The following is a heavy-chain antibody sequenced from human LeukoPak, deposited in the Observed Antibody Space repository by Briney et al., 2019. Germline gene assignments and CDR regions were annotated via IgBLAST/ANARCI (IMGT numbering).Heavy chain of an antibody. Sequence: RXLRLSCAASGFTFSRYGMHWVRQAPGKGLEWVAVIWYDGSNKYYADSVKGRFTIYRDNSKNTLYLQMNSLRAEDTAVYYCAKDGCGGDCYSDYWGQGTLVTVSS. J-gene: IGHJ4*02. D-gene: IGHD2-21*02. CDR2: IWYDGSNK. V-gene: IGHV3-33*06. CDR3: AKDGCGGDCYSDY. CDR1: GFTFSRYG.